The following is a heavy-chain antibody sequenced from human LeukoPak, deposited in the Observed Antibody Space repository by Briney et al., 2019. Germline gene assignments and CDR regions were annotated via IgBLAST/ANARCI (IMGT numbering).Heavy chain of an antibody. CDR1: GGSISSGGYS. CDR2: IYNSGTT. CDR3: ARDYDILTPPAFDI. J-gene: IGHJ3*02. D-gene: IGHD3-9*01. V-gene: IGHV4-30-4*07. Sequence: SETLSLTCVVSGGSISSGGYSWNWIRQPPGKGLEWIGYIYNSGTTSYNPSLKSRVTVSVDTSKNQFSLKLSSVTAADTAVYYCARDYDILTPPAFDIWGQGTMVTVSS.